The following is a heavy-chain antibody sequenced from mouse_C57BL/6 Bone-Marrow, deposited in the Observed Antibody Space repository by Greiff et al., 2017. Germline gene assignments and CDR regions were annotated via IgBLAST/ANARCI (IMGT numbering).Heavy chain of an antibody. Sequence: VQLQQSGPELVKPGASVKIPCKASGYTFTDYNMDWVKQSHGKSLEWIGDINPNNGGTIYNQKFKGKATLTVDKSSSTAYMELRSLTSADTAVYYCARSPIYDGYYVTFLFAYWGQGTLVTVSA. CDR2: INPNNGGT. CDR1: GYTFTDYN. V-gene: IGHV1-18*01. CDR3: ARSPIYDGYYVTFLFAY. J-gene: IGHJ3*01. D-gene: IGHD2-3*01.